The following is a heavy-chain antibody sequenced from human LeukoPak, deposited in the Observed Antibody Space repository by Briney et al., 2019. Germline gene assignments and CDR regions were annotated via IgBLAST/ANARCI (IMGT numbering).Heavy chain of an antibody. CDR2: VYYSGTT. CDR3: ARTWSGYSTH. CDR1: GVSISSSTYY. J-gene: IGHJ4*02. V-gene: IGHV4-39*01. Sequence: PSETLSLTCTASGVSISSSTYYWGWIRQPPGKGLEWIGTVYYSGTTYYNPSLKSRVTISVDTSKNQFSLKLSSVTAADTAVYYCARTWSGYSTHWGQGTLVTVSS. D-gene: IGHD3-3*01.